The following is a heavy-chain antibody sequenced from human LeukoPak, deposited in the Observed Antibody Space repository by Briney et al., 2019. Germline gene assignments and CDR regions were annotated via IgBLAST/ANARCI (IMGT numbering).Heavy chain of an antibody. D-gene: IGHD3-16*02. J-gene: IGHJ5*02. V-gene: IGHV4-31*03. Sequence: PSQTLSLTCTLSGGSISTGGYFWSWIRQHPGTGLEWIGYIYYNGNTYYNPSLKSRVTISLETSKTQFSLKLSSVTAADTAVYYCARDYEYVWGSYRHNWFDPWGQGTLVTVSS. CDR1: GGSISTGGYF. CDR3: ARDYEYVWGSYRHNWFDP. CDR2: IYYNGNT.